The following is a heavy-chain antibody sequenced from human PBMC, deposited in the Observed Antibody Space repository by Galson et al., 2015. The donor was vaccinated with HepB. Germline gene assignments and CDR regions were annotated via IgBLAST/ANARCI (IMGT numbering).Heavy chain of an antibody. CDR2: ISGSGGST. D-gene: IGHD3-22*01. V-gene: IGHV3-23*01. CDR1: GFTFSSYA. J-gene: IGHJ4*02. Sequence: SLRLSCAASGFTFSSYAMTWVRQAPGKGLEWVSGISGSGGSTYYAESVKGRFTISRDNSKNTLYLQMNSLRAEDTAVYYCAKPPDYDSSVSPRILKDWGQGTLVTVSS. CDR3: AKPPDYDSSVSPRILKD.